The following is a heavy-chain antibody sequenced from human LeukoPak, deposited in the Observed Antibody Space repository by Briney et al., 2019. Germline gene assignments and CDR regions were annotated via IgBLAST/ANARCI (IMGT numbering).Heavy chain of an antibody. D-gene: IGHD3-3*01. CDR2: INTNTGNP. V-gene: IGHV7-4-1*02. CDR1: GYTFTSYD. CDR3: AREHSTYYDFWSGYYNFPTRNWFDP. Sequence: ASVKVSCKASGYTFTSYDINWVRQATGQGLEWMGWINTNTGNPTYAQGFTGRFVFSLDTSVSTAYLQISSLKAEDTAVYYCAREHSTYYDFWSGYYNFPTRNWFDPWGQGTLVTVSS. J-gene: IGHJ5*02.